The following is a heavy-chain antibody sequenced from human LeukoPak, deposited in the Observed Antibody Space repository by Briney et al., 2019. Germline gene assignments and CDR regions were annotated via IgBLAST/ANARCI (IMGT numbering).Heavy chain of an antibody. D-gene: IGHD6-13*01. CDR3: ARGGPAAGRFDY. Sequence: GGSLRLSCAASGFTFKNYGMHWVRQAPGKGLEWVSFIRYDDTAKYYSDSVKGRFTISRDNSKNTLYLQMNSLRAEDTAVYYCARGGPAAGRFDYWGQGTLVTVSS. V-gene: IGHV3-30*02. CDR2: IRYDDTAK. J-gene: IGHJ4*02. CDR1: GFTFKNYG.